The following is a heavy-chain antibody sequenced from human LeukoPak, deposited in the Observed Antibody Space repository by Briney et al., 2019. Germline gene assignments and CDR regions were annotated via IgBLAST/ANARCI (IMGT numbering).Heavy chain of an antibody. J-gene: IGHJ4*02. V-gene: IGHV3-30*02. CDR3: AKDHSSGWYYFDY. CDR2: IWYGGSNK. CDR1: GFTFSNAW. D-gene: IGHD6-19*01. Sequence: PGGSLRLSCAASGFTFSNAWMSWVRQAPGKGLEWVAVIWYGGSNKYYADSVKGRFTISRDNSKDTLYLQMNSLRAEDTAVYYCAKDHSSGWYYFDYWGQGTLVTVSS.